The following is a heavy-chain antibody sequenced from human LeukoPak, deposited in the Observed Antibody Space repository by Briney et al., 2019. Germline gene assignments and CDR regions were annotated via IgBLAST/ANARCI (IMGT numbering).Heavy chain of an antibody. J-gene: IGHJ4*02. CDR2: IYYSGST. D-gene: IGHD3-3*01. CDR3: ARAGTYYDFWSGYYVPPFDY. CDR1: GGSISSYY. V-gene: IGHV4-59*01. Sequence: SETLSLTCTVSGGSISSYYWSWIRQPPGKGLERIGYIYYSGSTNYNPSLKSRVTISVDTSKNQFSLKLSSVTAADTAVYYCARAGTYYDFWSGYYVPPFDYWGQGTLVTVSS.